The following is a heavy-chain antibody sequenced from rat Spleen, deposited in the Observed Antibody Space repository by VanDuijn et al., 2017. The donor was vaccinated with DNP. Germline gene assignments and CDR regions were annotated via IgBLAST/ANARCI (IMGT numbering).Heavy chain of an antibody. CDR3: TRQGTSSPYWYFDF. CDR1: GFTFSDYN. J-gene: IGHJ1*01. Sequence: EVQLVESGGGLVQPGRSLKLSCAASGFTFSDYNMAWVRQAPKKGLEGVATISYDGSRTYYRDTVKGRFTISRDNAKTTLYLQMDSLRSEDTATYYCTRQGTSSPYWYFDFWGPGTMVTVSS. V-gene: IGHV5-7*01. D-gene: IGHD3-1*01. CDR2: ISYDGSRT.